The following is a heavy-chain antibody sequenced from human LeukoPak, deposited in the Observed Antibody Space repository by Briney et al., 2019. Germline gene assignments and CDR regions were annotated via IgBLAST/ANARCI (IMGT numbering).Heavy chain of an antibody. V-gene: IGHV3-15*01. CDR2: IKSKTDGGTT. CDR1: GFTFSDYY. J-gene: IGHJ3*02. CDR3: TTYYSSSWSTFAFDI. D-gene: IGHD6-13*01. Sequence: PGGSLRLSCAASGFTFSDYYTSWIRQAPGKGLEWVGRIKSKTDGGTTDYAAPVKGRFTISRDDSKNTLYLQMNSLKTEDTAVYYCTTYYSSSWSTFAFDIWGQGTMVTVSS.